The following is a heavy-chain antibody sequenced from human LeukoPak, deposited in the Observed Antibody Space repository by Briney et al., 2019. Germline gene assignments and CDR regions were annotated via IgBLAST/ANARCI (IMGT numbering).Heavy chain of an antibody. CDR3: AKDATPGNSIWDHFDS. CDR1: GFPFNIYS. Sequence: PGGSLRLSCAASGFPFNIYSMSWVRQAPGKGLEWVSSVSGGKDTHYAESVKGRFTGSRDDAKSTVYLQMNSLRVEDTAIYFCAKDATPGNSIWDHFDSWGQGTLVTVSS. V-gene: IGHV3-23*01. D-gene: IGHD1-7*01. CDR2: VSGGKDT. J-gene: IGHJ4*02.